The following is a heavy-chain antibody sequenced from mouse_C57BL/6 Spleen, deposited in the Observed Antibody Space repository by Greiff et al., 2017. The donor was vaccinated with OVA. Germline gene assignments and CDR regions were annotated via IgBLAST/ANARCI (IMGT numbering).Heavy chain of an antibody. CDR1: GYTFTDYY. CDR2: INPNNGGT. D-gene: IGHD3-3*01. V-gene: IGHV1-26*01. CDR3: ARRAGVYYAMDD. J-gene: IGHJ4*01. Sequence: EVQLQQSGPELVKPGASVKISCKASGYTFTDYYMNWVKQSHGKSLEWIGDINPNNGGTSYNQKFKGKATLTVDKSSSTAYMELRSPTSEDSAVYDCARRAGVYYAMDDWGQGTSVTVSS.